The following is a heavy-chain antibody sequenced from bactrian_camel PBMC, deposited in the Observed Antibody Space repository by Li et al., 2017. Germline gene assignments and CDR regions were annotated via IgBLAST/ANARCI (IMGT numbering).Heavy chain of an antibody. CDR2: IDVNGIT. CDR3: AASPGMWYCSGDDALSSRVFGY. J-gene: IGHJ6*01. Sequence: QLVESGGGSVQAGGSLRLSCAASGYTGSSNCMAWFRQVPGKEREGVAAIDVNGITMYTDSVRGRFAISEENGKNKNTLYLQMNSLKPEDTALYICAASPGMWYCSGDDALSSRVFGYWGQGTQVTVS. CDR1: GYTGSSNC. V-gene: IGHV3-3*01. D-gene: IGHD2*01.